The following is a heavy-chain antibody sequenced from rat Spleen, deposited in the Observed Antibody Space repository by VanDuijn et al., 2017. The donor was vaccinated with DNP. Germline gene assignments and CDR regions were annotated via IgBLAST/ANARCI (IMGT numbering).Heavy chain of an antibody. CDR3: ARHGRLLTTVATGAMDA. D-gene: IGHD1-3*01. V-gene: IGHV5S13*01. CDR2: ISTGGGNT. Sequence: EVQLVESGGGLVQPGRSLKLSCAASGFTFSNYGMAWVRQAPTKGLEWVASISTGGGNTFYRDSVKGRFTVSRDNVKNTQYLQMDSLRSEDTATYYCARHGRLLTTVATGAMDAWGQGTSVTVSS. CDR1: GFTFSNYG. J-gene: IGHJ4*01.